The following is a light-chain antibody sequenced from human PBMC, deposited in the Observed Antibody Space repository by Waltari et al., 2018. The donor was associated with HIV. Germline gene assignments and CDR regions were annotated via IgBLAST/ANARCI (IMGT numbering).Light chain of an antibody. CDR1: SSNIGSNY. CDR2: RNG. V-gene: IGLV1-47*01. Sequence: QSLLTQSPSASGTPGQRVTISCSGSSSNIGSNYVYWYQQLPGTAPKLLIYRNGQRPSGVPDRFSASKSVTSASLDISGLRSEDETDYYCVAWDDTLSGPVFGGGTKLTVL. CDR3: VAWDDTLSGPV. J-gene: IGLJ2*01.